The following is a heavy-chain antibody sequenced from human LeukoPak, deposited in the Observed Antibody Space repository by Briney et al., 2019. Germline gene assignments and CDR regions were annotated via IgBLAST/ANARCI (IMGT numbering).Heavy chain of an antibody. V-gene: IGHV3-23*01. CDR3: ATGYSYDFFEY. D-gene: IGHD5-18*01. J-gene: IGHJ4*02. CDR2: ISSSGSTT. CDR1: GFTFSSYT. Sequence: GGSLRLSCAASGFTFSSYTMSWVRQAPGQGLEWISDISSSGSTTYYADSVKGRFTISRDNSKNTVFLQVNRLRAADTAVYYCATGYSYDFFEYWGQGTLVIVSS.